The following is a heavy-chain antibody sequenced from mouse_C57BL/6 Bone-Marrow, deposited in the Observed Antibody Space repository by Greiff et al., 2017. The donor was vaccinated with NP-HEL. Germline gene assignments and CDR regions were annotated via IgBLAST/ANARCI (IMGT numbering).Heavy chain of an antibody. CDR1: GYSFTDYN. Sequence: VQLQQSGPELVKPGASVTISCKASGYSFTDYNMNWVKQSNGKSLEWIGVINPNYGTTSYNQKFKGKATVTVDQSSSTAYMQLNSLTSEDSAVYYCARRWAYYSNFYAMDYWGQGTSVTVSA. CDR3: ARRWAYYSNFYAMDY. V-gene: IGHV1-39*01. D-gene: IGHD2-5*01. J-gene: IGHJ4*01. CDR2: INPNYGTT.